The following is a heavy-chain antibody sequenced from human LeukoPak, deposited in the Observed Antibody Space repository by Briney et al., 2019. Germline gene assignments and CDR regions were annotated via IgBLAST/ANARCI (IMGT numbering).Heavy chain of an antibody. CDR3: ARHGIKVLRFLEWPPRFDY. CDR2: IYHSGTA. J-gene: IGHJ4*02. D-gene: IGHD3-3*01. V-gene: IGHV4-39*01. CDR1: GGSIRSSSHY. Sequence: SETLSLTCTVSGGSIRSSSHYWGWIRQPPGEGLEWIGIIYHSGTAYYNASLKSRVTISVDTSKNQFSLKLSSVTAADTAVYYCARHGIKVLRFLEWPPRFDYWGQGTLVTVSS.